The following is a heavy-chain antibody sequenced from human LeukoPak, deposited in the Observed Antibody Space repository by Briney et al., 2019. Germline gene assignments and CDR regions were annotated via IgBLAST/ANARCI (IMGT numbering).Heavy chain of an antibody. D-gene: IGHD3-10*01. J-gene: IGHJ4*02. V-gene: IGHV4-59*01. CDR2: IYYSGST. CDR3: ARGTMVRGVIFDY. Sequence: SEILSLTCTVSGGSISSYYWSWIRQPPGKGLEWIGCIYYSGSTNYSPSLKSRVTISVDTSKNQFSLKLSSVTAADTAVYYCARGTMVRGVIFDYWGQGTLVTVSS. CDR1: GGSISSYY.